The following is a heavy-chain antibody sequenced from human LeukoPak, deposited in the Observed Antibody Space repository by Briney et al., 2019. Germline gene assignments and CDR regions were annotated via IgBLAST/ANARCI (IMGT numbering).Heavy chain of an antibody. D-gene: IGHD2-15*01. CDR2: ISGDAGST. CDR3: AKDSYCSGGNCYAPFDY. Sequence: PGGSLRLSCAASGFTFSYYEMNWVRQAPGKGLEWVSLISGDAGSTYYADSVKGRFTISRDNSKNSLYLQMNSLRTEDTALYYCAKDSYCSGGNCYAPFDYWGQGTLVTVSS. V-gene: IGHV3-43*02. J-gene: IGHJ4*02. CDR1: GFTFSYYE.